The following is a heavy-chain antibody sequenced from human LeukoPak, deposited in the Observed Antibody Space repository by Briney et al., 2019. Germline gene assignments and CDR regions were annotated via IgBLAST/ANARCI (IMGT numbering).Heavy chain of an antibody. CDR3: ARARLVSGTYFFDY. Sequence: GGSLRLSCTASGFMFSSYGMHWVRQAPGKGLEWVAVIWYDGNKKDYVDSVKGRFTISRDNSQNTLYLQMISLRAEDTAVYYCARARLVSGTYFFDYWGQGTLVTVSS. D-gene: IGHD1-26*01. J-gene: IGHJ4*02. V-gene: IGHV3-33*01. CDR2: IWYDGNKK. CDR1: GFMFSSYG.